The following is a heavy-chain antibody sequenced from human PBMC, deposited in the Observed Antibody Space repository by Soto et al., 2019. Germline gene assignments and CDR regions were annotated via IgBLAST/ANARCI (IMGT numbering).Heavy chain of an antibody. J-gene: IGHJ3*02. Sequence: QITLKESGPTLVKPTQTLTLTCTFSGFSLSTSGVGVGWIRQPPGKALEWLALIYWDADRRYSPSLKSMLTITKDTSKNQGVLTMTNMDPVDTATYYCARPIVVVPAAMKGCAFDIWGQGTMVTVSS. CDR2: IYWDADR. D-gene: IGHD2-2*01. CDR1: GFSLSTSGVG. V-gene: IGHV2-5*02. CDR3: ARPIVVVPAAMKGCAFDI.